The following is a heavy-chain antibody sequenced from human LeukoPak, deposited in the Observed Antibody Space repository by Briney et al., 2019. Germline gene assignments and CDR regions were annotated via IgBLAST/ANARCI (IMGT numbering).Heavy chain of an antibody. Sequence: SETPSLTCTVSGGSISSYYWSWIRQPAGKGLEWIGRIYTSGSTNYNPSLKSRVTMSVDTSKNQFSLKLSSVTAADTAVYYCARVYYDSSGYYYFDYWGQGTLVTVSS. J-gene: IGHJ4*02. CDR3: ARVYYDSSGYYYFDY. D-gene: IGHD3-22*01. CDR2: IYTSGST. V-gene: IGHV4-4*07. CDR1: GGSISSYY.